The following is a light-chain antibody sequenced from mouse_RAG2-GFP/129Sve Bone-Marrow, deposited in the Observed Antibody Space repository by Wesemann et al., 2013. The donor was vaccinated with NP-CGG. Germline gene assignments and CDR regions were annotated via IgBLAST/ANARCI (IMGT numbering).Light chain of an antibody. V-gene: IGKV6-23*01. J-gene: IGKJ4*01. CDR1: QDVGTA. CDR2: WAS. Sequence: DIVMTQSHKFMYTSVGDRVSITCKASQDVGTAVAWYQQKPGQSPKLLIYWASTRHTGVPDRFTGSGSGTDFTLTISNVQSEDLADYFCQQYSSYPFTFGSGTKLEIK. CDR3: QQYSSYPFT.